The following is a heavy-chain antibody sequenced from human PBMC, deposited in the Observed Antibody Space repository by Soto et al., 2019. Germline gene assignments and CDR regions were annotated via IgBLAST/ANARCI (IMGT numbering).Heavy chain of an antibody. CDR3: ARKDIAGNSVDF. Sequence: PGESLKISCKASGYSFTPYWIGWVRQMPGKGLEWMGIIYPGDSDTRYSLSFQGQVTSSADKSISTAYLQWSSLKASDSAMFYCARKDIAGNSVDFWGQGTLVTVSS. D-gene: IGHD6-13*01. CDR2: IYPGDSDT. J-gene: IGHJ4*02. V-gene: IGHV5-51*01. CDR1: GYSFTPYW.